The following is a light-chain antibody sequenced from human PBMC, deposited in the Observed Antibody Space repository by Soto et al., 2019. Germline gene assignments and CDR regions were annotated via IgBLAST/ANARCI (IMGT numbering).Light chain of an antibody. CDR1: SSDVGRYNL. J-gene: IGLJ1*01. V-gene: IGLV2-14*02. CDR3: SSYTSSSTPYV. Sequence: QSVLTQPASVSGSPGQSITISCTGTSSDVGRYNLVSWYQQHPGTGPKLMIYEGTKRPSGVSNRFSGSKSGNTASLTISGLQAEDEADYYCSSYTSSSTPYVFGTGTKLTVL. CDR2: EGT.